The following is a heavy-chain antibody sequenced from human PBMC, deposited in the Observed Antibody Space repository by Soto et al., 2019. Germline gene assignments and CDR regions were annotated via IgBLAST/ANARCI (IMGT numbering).Heavy chain of an antibody. Sequence: QVQLVQSGAEVKKPGASVKVSCKASGYTFTSYYMHWVRQAPGQGLEWMGIINPSGGSTSYSQKFXGXVXXTRDTSTSTVYMELSSLRSEDKAVYYCARGGGMDVWGQGTTVTVSS. CDR2: INPSGGST. J-gene: IGHJ6*02. CDR1: GYTFTSYY. D-gene: IGHD3-10*01. V-gene: IGHV1-46*03. CDR3: ARGGGMDV.